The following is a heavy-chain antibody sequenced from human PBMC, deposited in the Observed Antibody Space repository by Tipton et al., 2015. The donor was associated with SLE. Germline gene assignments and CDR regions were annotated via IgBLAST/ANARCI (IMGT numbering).Heavy chain of an antibody. Sequence: QLVQSGAEVKKPGESLKISCKGSGYSFTSYWIGWVRQMPGKGLEWMGGIIPIFGTVNYAQKFQGRVTITADESTRTAYMELSSLRSEDTAVYYCALTVTTDYYGMDVWGQGTTVTVSS. CDR2: IIPIFGTV. CDR1: GYSFTSYW. D-gene: IGHD4-17*01. V-gene: IGHV1-69*01. J-gene: IGHJ6*02. CDR3: ALTVTTDYYGMDV.